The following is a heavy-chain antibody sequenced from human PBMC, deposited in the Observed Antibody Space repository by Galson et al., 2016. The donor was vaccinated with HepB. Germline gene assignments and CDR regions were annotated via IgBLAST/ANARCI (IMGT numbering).Heavy chain of an antibody. D-gene: IGHD3-9*01. CDR2: INPSGGST. V-gene: IGHV1-46*01. CDR1: GYTFTSYY. J-gene: IGHJ2*01. CDR3: ARLGGTLTGYDNFGNLRGYFDL. Sequence: SVKVSCKASGYTFTSYYMHWVRQAPGQGLEWMGIINPSGGSTSYAQKFQGRVTVTRDTSTSTVYMELSSLRSEDTAVYYCARLGGTLTGYDNFGNLRGYFDLWGRGSLVTVSS.